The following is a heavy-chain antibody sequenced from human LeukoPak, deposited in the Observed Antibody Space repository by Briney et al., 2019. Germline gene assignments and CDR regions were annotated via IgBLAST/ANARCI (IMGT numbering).Heavy chain of an antibody. D-gene: IGHD2-2*01. V-gene: IGHV4-59*02. Sequence: SETLSLTCTVSGGSVSSYYWSWIRQPPGKGLEWIGYIYYSGSTNYNPSLKSRVTISVDTSKNQFSLKLSSVTAADTAVYYCARASRRVVPANQDYYYHYGMDVWGQGTTVTVSS. J-gene: IGHJ6*02. CDR2: IYYSGST. CDR3: ARASRRVVPANQDYYYHYGMDV. CDR1: GGSVSSYY.